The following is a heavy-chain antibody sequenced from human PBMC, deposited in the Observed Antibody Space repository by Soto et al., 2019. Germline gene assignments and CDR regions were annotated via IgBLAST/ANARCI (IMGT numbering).Heavy chain of an antibody. CDR3: ARGKTPTDYFDY. J-gene: IGHJ4*02. CDR1: GYTFTGYY. Sequence: ASVKVSCKASGYTFTGYYMHWVRQAPGQGLEWMGWINPNSGGTNYAQKFQGWITMTRDTSISTAYMELSRLRSDDTAVYYCARGKTPTDYFDYWGQGTLVTVYS. CDR2: INPNSGGT. V-gene: IGHV1-2*04.